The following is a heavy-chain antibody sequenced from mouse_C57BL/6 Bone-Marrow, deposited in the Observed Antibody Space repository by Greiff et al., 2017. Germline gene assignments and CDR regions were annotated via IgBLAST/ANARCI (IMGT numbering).Heavy chain of an antibody. Sequence: VQLQQSGAELVRPGASVKLSCTASGFNIKDDSMHWVKQRPEQVLEWIGWIDPENGGTEYASKFQGKATLTADTSSNTTYLLLSSLTSEDTAVYYCTTLLWCSPFADWGQGTLVTVSA. CDR3: TTLLWCSPFAD. V-gene: IGHV14-4*01. J-gene: IGHJ3*01. CDR2: IDPENGGT. CDR1: GFNIKDDS. D-gene: IGHD2-13*01.